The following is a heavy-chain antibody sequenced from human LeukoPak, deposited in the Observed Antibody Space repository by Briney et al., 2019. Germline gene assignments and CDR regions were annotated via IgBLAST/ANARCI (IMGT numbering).Heavy chain of an antibody. D-gene: IGHD6-13*01. Sequence: SGPTLVKPTQTLTLTCTFSGFSLSTSGVGVGWIRQPPGKALEWLALIYWDDDKRYSPSLKSRLTITKDTSKNQVVLTMTNMDPVDTATYYCAHGPRLGSSSWYVSWGQGTLVTVSS. CDR1: GFSLSTSGVG. CDR3: AHGPRLGSSSWYVS. V-gene: IGHV2-5*02. J-gene: IGHJ4*02. CDR2: IYWDDDK.